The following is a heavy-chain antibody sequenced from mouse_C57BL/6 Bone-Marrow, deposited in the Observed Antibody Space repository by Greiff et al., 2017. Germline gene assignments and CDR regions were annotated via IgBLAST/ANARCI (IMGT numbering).Heavy chain of an antibody. CDR3: ARSLITTVVATDY. D-gene: IGHD1-1*01. Sequence: QVQLKQPGAERVRPGSSVKLSCKASGYTFTSYWMHWVKQRPIQGLEWIGNIDPSDSETHYNQKFKDKATLTVDKSSSTAYMQLSSLTSEDSAVYYCARSLITTVVATDYWGQGTTLTVSS. J-gene: IGHJ2*01. V-gene: IGHV1-52*01. CDR1: GYTFTSYW. CDR2: IDPSDSET.